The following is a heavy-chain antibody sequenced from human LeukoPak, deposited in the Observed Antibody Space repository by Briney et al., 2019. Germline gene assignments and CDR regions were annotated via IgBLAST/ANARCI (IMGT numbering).Heavy chain of an antibody. V-gene: IGHV1-18*01. CDR1: GYTFTSYG. J-gene: IGHJ2*01. D-gene: IGHD2-2*01. CDR2: ISAYNGNT. CDR3: ARVGAYCTSTSCFDL. Sequence: GASVKASCKASGYTFTSYGISWVRQAPGQGLEWMGWISAYNGNTNYAQKLQGRVTMTTDTSASTGYMELRSLRSDDTAVYYCARVGAYCTSTSCFDLWGRGTLVTVSS.